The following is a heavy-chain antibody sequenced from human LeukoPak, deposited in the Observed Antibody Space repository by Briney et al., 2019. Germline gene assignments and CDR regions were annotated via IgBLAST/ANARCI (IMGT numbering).Heavy chain of an antibody. CDR2: INQDGSEQ. CDR1: GFTFSSYW. V-gene: IGHV3-7*04. CDR3: ARGAGSIDY. D-gene: IGHD2-15*01. Sequence: GGSLRLSCAAPGFTFSSYWMGWVRQAPGKGLEWMANINQDGSEQYYVDSVKGRFTISRDSAKNSLYLQMNSLRAEDTAVYYCARGAGSIDYWGQGTLVSVSS. J-gene: IGHJ4*02.